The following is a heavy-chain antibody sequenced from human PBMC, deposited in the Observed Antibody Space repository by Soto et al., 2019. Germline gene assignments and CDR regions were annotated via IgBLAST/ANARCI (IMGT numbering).Heavy chain of an antibody. CDR2: IYHSGST. J-gene: IGHJ5*02. Sequence: SETLSLTCAVSCGSISSSNWWSWVRQPPGKGLEWIGEIYHSGSTNYNPSLKSRVTISVDKSKNQFSLKLSSVTAADTAVYYCARLYCSGGSCSSNWFDPWGQGTLVTVSS. CDR3: ARLYCSGGSCSSNWFDP. CDR1: CGSISSSNW. V-gene: IGHV4-4*02. D-gene: IGHD2-15*01.